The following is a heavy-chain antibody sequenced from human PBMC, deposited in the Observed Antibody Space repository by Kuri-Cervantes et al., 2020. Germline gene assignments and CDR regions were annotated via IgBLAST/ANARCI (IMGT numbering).Heavy chain of an antibody. D-gene: IGHD5-18*01. J-gene: IGHJ4*02. CDR3: AKVDTAIFDY. V-gene: IGHV3-30*01. CDR2: ISYDGSNK. CDR1: GFTFSSYA. Sequence: LSLTCAASGFTFSSYAMHWVRQAPGKGLECVAVISYDGSNKYYADSVKGRFTISRDNSKNTLYLQMNSLRAEDTAVYYCAKVDTAIFDYWGQGTLVTVSS.